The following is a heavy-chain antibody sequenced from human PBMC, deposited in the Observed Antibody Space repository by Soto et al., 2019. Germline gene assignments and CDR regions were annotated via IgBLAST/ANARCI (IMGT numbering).Heavy chain of an antibody. V-gene: IGHV4-4*02. CDR3: ARVDFSGGGFDY. D-gene: IGHD3-16*01. J-gene: IGHJ4*02. CDR2: IYHSGST. CDR1: GGSISSSNW. Sequence: PSETLSLTCAVSGGSISSSNWWSWVRQPPGKGLEWIGEIYHSGSTNYNPSLKSRVTISVDKSKNQFSLKLSSVTAAGTAVYYCARVDFSGGGFDYWGQGTLVTVSS.